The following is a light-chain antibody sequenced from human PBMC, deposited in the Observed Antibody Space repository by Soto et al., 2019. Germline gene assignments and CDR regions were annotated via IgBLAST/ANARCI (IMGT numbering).Light chain of an antibody. CDR2: ANN. J-gene: IGLJ3*02. V-gene: IGLV1-51*01. Sequence: QSVLTQPPSVSAAPGQKVTISCSGSYSNIGNNFVSWYQHLPGTAPKLLIYANNKRPSDIPDRFSGSKPGTSATLGISGLQTGDEADYFCASWDYNLTAMVFGGGTKLTVL. CDR3: ASWDYNLTAMV. CDR1: YSNIGNNF.